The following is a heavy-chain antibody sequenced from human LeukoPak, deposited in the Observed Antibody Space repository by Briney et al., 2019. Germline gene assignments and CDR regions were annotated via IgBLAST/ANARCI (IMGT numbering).Heavy chain of an antibody. V-gene: IGHV3-7*01. J-gene: IGHJ4*02. CDR2: IKQDGSEK. D-gene: IGHD6-19*01. CDR3: ARDSGWGNDY. CDR1: GFTFSSNW. Sequence: GGSLRLSCAASGFTFSSNWMNWVRQAPGKGLEWVANIKQDGSEKYYVDSVEGRFTISRDNAKNSVYLQMNSLRAEDTAVYYCARDSGWGNDYWGQGTLVTVSS.